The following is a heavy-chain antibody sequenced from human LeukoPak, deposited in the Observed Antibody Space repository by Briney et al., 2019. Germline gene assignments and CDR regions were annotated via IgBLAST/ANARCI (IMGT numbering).Heavy chain of an antibody. Sequence: SVKVSCKASGYTFTSYGISWVRRAPGQGLEWMGWISGYNGYTHYAHNLQGRVTMTTDTSTSTAYMELRSLRSDDTAVYYCARDEARYSSGYYPNWFDPWGQGTLVTVSS. V-gene: IGHV1-18*01. CDR3: ARDEARYSSGYYPNWFDP. D-gene: IGHD3-22*01. CDR1: GYTFTSYG. CDR2: ISGYNGYT. J-gene: IGHJ5*02.